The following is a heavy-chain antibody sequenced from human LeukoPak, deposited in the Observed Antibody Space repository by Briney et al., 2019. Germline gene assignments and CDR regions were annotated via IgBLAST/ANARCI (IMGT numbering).Heavy chain of an antibody. CDR3: ARDVTPMIPGDAFDI. Sequence: ASVKDSCKASGFIFTSYGITGVRQARGQGLEWMGWISANNDNTNYVQKFQGRVTMTTDTSTTTAYMELRSLRSDDTAVYYCARDVTPMIPGDAFDIWGQGTMVTVSS. CDR2: ISANNDNT. D-gene: IGHD3-22*01. J-gene: IGHJ3*02. CDR1: GFIFTSYG. V-gene: IGHV1-18*01.